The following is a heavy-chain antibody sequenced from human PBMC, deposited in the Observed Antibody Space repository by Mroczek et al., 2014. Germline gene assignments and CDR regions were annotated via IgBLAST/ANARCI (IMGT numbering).Heavy chain of an antibody. V-gene: IGHV3-53*01. Sequence: VQLVQSGGGLIQPGGSLRLSCAASGFTVSSNYMSWVRQAPGKGLEWVSVIYSGGSTYYADSVKGRFTISRDNSKNTLYLQMNSLRAEDTAVYYCARDRQAYCGGDCQTPAWGQGTLVTVSS. CDR3: ARDRQAYCGGDCQTPA. D-gene: IGHD2-21*01. J-gene: IGHJ4*02. CDR1: GFTVSSNY. CDR2: IYSGGST.